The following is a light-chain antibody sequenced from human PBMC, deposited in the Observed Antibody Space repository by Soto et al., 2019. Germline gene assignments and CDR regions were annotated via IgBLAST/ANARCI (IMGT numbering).Light chain of an antibody. CDR3: QQRDYWQVT. CDR2: AAS. CDR1: QGISSY. J-gene: IGKJ5*01. Sequence: IQLTQSPSSLSASVGDRVTITCRASQGISSYLAWYQQKPGKVPKLLIYAASTLQSGFPSRFSGSGSGTDFTLTIRSLEPEDFAVYYCQQRDYWQVTSGQGTRLEIK. V-gene: IGKV1-9*01.